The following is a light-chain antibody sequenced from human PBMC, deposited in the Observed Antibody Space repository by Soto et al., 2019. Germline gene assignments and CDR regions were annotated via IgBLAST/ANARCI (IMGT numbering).Light chain of an antibody. V-gene: IGLV2-8*01. J-gene: IGLJ2*01. CDR1: SSDVGGYNY. CDR2: EVS. Sequence: QSVMTQPPSASGSPGQSVTISCTGTSSDVGGYNYVSWYQQHPGKAPKLMIYEVSKRPSGVPDRFSGSKSGNRASLTVSGLHAEDEADYYCSSYAGTNNFVVFGGGTKLTVL. CDR3: SSYAGTNNFVV.